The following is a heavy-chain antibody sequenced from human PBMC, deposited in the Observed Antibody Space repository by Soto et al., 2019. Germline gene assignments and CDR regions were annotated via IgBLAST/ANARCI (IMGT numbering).Heavy chain of an antibody. Sequence: VKVSWKGAGGRMSGDISGWGRKDTRKGLEWMGMIIPILGIANSAQKFQGRVTITADKSPSTAYMELSSLRSEDTAVYYCASHPITIFGVVLNCFAPWGQGTLVTVSS. CDR1: GGRMSGDI. J-gene: IGHJ5*02. V-gene: IGHV1-69*02. CDR3: ASHPITIFGVVLNCFAP. D-gene: IGHD3-3*01. CDR2: IIPILGIA.